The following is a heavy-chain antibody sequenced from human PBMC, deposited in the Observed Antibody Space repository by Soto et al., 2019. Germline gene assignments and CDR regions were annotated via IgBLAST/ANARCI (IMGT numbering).Heavy chain of an antibody. CDR2: IYYSGST. CDR1: VGSISISSYY. Sequence: PSGTLSITCTFSVGSISISSYYWGWIRQPPGKGLEWIGSIYYSGSTYYNPSLKSRVTISVDTSKNQFSLKLSSVTAADTAVYYCARQFSLYYAFWSGFDPWGQGTLVTVSS. J-gene: IGHJ5*02. D-gene: IGHD3-3*01. V-gene: IGHV4-39*01. CDR3: ARQFSLYYAFWSGFDP.